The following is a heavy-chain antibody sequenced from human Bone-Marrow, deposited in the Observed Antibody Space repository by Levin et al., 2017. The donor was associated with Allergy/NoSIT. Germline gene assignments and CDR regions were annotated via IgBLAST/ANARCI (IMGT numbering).Heavy chain of an antibody. CDR1: GYSFTNYD. Sequence: ASVKVSCKASGYSFTNYDINWVRQAPGQGPEWMGWMNPNTGNTAYAQKFQGRVTMTRDTSISTAYMELNSLRSDDTAVYYCARNFILTTVACFGYWGQGTLITVSS. CDR3: ARNFILTTVACFGY. V-gene: IGHV1-8*01. CDR2: MNPNTGNT. D-gene: IGHD4-23*01. J-gene: IGHJ4*02.